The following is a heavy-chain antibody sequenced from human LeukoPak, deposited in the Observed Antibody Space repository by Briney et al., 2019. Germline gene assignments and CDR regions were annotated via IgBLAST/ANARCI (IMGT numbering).Heavy chain of an antibody. V-gene: IGHV4-34*01. CDR2: INHSGST. D-gene: IGHD1-26*01. CDR3: ARDSRIGRGNY. J-gene: IGHJ4*02. Sequence: SETLSLTCAVYGGSFSGYYWSWTRQPPGKGREWIGEINHSGSTNYNPSLKSRVTISVDTSKNQFSLKLSSVADADTAVYYCARDSRIGRGNYWGQGTLVTVSS. CDR1: GGSFSGYY.